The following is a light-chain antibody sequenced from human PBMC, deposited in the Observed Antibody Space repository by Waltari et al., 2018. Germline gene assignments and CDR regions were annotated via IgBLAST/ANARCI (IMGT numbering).Light chain of an antibody. J-gene: IGLJ2*01. CDR2: GND. Sequence: QSVLTQPPSVSAAPGQKVSISCSGSTSNIGKNYVSWYQQFPGEAPKVPIYGNDKRTTGIPDRFSGSKSGTSATLDITGLQTGDEAVYYCGTWDNTLSAVFGGGTKVTVL. V-gene: IGLV1-51*02. CDR3: GTWDNTLSAV. CDR1: TSNIGKNY.